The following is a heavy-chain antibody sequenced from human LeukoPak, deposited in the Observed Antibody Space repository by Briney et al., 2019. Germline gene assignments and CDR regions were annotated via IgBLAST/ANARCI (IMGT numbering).Heavy chain of an antibody. CDR3: ARVGLRWELQYYFDY. CDR2: INPSGGST. Sequence: GASVKVSCKASGYTFTSYYMHWVRQAPGQGLEWMGIINPSGGSTSYAQKFQGRVTMTRDTSTSTVYMELSSLRSEDTAVYYCARVGLRWELQYYFDYWGQGTLVTVSS. CDR1: GYTFTSYY. D-gene: IGHD1-26*01. V-gene: IGHV1-46*01. J-gene: IGHJ4*02.